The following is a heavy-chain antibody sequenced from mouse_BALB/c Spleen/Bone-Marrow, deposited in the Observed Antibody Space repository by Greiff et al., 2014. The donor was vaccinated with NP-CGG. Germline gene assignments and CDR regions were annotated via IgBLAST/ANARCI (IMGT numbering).Heavy chain of an antibody. D-gene: IGHD2-4*01. CDR1: GFSLTSYG. J-gene: IGHJ3*01. V-gene: IGHV2-9*02. CDR2: IWAGGST. Sequence: QVQLKESGPGLVAPSQSLSITCTVSGFSLTSYGVHWVRQPPGKGLEWLGVIWAGGSTNYNSALMSRLSISKDNSKSQVFLKMNSLQADGTAMYYCASMITTAWFAYWGQGTLVTVSA. CDR3: ASMITTAWFAY.